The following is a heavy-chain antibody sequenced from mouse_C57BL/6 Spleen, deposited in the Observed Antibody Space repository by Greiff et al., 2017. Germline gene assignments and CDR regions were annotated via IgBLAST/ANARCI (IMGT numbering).Heavy chain of an antibody. Sequence: QVQLQQPGTELVKPGASVKLSCKASGYTFTSYWMHWVKQRPGQGLEWIGNINPSNGGTNYNEKFKSKATLTVDNSSSTAYMQLSSLTSEASAVYYCARPDYYGSSLFAYWGQGTLVTVSA. D-gene: IGHD1-1*01. CDR1: GYTFTSYW. CDR3: ARPDYYGSSLFAY. V-gene: IGHV1-53*01. J-gene: IGHJ3*01. CDR2: INPSNGGT.